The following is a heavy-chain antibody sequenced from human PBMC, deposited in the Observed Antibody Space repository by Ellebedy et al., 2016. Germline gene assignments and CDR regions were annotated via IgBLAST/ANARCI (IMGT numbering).Heavy chain of an antibody. J-gene: IGHJ3*02. D-gene: IGHD3-10*01. Sequence: AGSLRLSXVASGLTLNMYAMNWVRQAPGTGLEWVSTISGNGGNTYYSDSVQGRFIISRDNSKNRLYLQMNSLRVEDTAVYYCAKTSRGGRAGAFDMWGLGTRVTVSS. CDR1: GLTLNMYA. CDR2: ISGNGGNT. V-gene: IGHV3-23*01. CDR3: AKTSRGGRAGAFDM.